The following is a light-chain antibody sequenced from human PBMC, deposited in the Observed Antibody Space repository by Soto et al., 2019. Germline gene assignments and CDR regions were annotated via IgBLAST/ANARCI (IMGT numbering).Light chain of an antibody. Sequence: ALTQPRSVSGSPGQSVTLSCTGTSSDVGGYNYVSWYQQHPGKAPKLMIYDVSKRPSGVPDRFSGSKSGNTASLTISGLQAEDEADYYCCSYAGSYTRYVFGTGTKLTVL. CDR2: DVS. J-gene: IGLJ1*01. V-gene: IGLV2-11*01. CDR1: SSDVGGYNY. CDR3: CSYAGSYTRYV.